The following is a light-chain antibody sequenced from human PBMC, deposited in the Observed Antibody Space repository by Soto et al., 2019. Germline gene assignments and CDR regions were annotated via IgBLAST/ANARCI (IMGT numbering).Light chain of an antibody. CDR3: XQYXSSGX. V-gene: IGKV3-20*01. CDR1: QSVSNNY. CDR2: GAS. J-gene: IGKJ1*01. Sequence: EIVLTQSPGTLSLSPGERAXLSCRASQSVSNNYLAWYQQKPGQAPRLLIYGASNRATGIPDRFSGSGSGTDFTLTIXRLEXXXXAVXXXXQYXSSGXXGQGTKVEIK.